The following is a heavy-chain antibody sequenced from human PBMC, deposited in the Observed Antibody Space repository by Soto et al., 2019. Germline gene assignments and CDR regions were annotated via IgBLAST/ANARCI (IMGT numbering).Heavy chain of an antibody. Sequence: GGSLRLSCAASGFTFSNAWMSWVRQAPGKGLEWVGRIKSKTDGGTTDYAAPVKGRFTISRDDSKNTLYLQMNSLKTEDTAVYYCTTGLPFPVLTVTKAYFDYWGQGTLVTVSS. CDR1: GFTFSNAW. J-gene: IGHJ4*02. V-gene: IGHV3-15*01. CDR3: TTGLPFPVLTVTKAYFDY. D-gene: IGHD4-17*01. CDR2: IKSKTDGGTT.